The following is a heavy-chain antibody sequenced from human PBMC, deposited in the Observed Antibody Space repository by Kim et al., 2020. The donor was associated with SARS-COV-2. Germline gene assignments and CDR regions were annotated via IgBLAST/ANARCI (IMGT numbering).Heavy chain of an antibody. J-gene: IGHJ4*02. Sequence: GGSLRLSCAASGFTFSSYAMHWVRQAPGKGLEWVAVISYDGSNKYYADSVKGRFTISRDNSKNTLYLQMNSLRAEDTAVYYCARDNGEQWLAYYFDYWGQGTLVTVSS. CDR2: ISYDGSNK. D-gene: IGHD6-19*01. V-gene: IGHV3-30*04. CDR3: ARDNGEQWLAYYFDY. CDR1: GFTFSSYA.